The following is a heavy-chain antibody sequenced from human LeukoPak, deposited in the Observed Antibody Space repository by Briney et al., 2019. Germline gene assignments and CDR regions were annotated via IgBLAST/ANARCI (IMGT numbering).Heavy chain of an antibody. D-gene: IGHD3-22*01. CDR2: ITHSGST. J-gene: IGHJ3*02. V-gene: IGHV4-34*01. CDR1: GGSFSGYY. Sequence: SETLSLTCAAYGGSFSGYYWSWIRQPPGKGLEWIGEITHSGSTNYNPSLKSRVTISVDTSKNQFSLKLSSVTAADTAVYYCARVKGYYDSRDAFDIWGQGTMVTVSS. CDR3: ARVKGYYDSRDAFDI.